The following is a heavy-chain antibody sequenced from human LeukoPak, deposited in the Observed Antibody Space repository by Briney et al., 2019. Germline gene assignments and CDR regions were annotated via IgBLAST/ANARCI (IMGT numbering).Heavy chain of an antibody. CDR2: IIPIFGTA. V-gene: IGHV1-69*05. CDR3: ARENTIYCSGGSCYSSSPADY. J-gene: IGHJ4*02. CDR1: GGTFSSYA. Sequence: ASVKVSCKASGGTFSSYAISWVRQAPGQGLGWMGRIIPIFGTANYAQKFQGRVTITTDESTSTAYMELSSLRSEDTAVYYCARENTIYCSGGSCYSSSPADYWGQGTLVTVSS. D-gene: IGHD2-15*01.